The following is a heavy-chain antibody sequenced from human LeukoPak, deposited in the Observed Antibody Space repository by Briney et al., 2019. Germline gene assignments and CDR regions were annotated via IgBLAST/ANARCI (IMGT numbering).Heavy chain of an antibody. CDR1: GFTFDGYA. Sequence: QPGGSLRLSCAASGFTFDGYAMHWGRQAPGKDLEGVSRISVDGGSTYYADSVKGRFTISRDKSENSLDLQMNSLRTEDTALDYCAKGRQGITIFGLLEPLDSWGQGTLVTVSS. D-gene: IGHD3-3*01. CDR3: AKGRQGITIFGLLEPLDS. V-gene: IGHV3-43*02. J-gene: IGHJ4*02. CDR2: ISVDGGST.